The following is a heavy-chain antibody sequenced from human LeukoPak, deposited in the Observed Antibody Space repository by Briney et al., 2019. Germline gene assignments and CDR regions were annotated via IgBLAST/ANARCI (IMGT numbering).Heavy chain of an antibody. CDR2: IGGNSDFI. CDR1: GITFSTYW. J-gene: IGHJ4*02. CDR3: AKADGGWGVIIKD. V-gene: IGHV3-23*01. Sequence: GGSLRLSCAGSGITFSTYWMHWVRQAPGKGLEWVSAIGGNSDFIYYAEYVKGRFTISRDNSKETLYLQVNSLRAEDTAVYYCAKADGGWGVIIKDWGQGTLVTVSS. D-gene: IGHD3-10*01.